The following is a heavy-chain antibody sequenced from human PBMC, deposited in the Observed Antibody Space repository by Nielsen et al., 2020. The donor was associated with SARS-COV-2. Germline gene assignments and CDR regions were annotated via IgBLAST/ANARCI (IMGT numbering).Heavy chain of an antibody. D-gene: IGHD6-19*01. Sequence: KFQGRVTMTRDTSANTAYMELSSLSSEDTAVYYCARITPNSGWDYWGQGTLVTVSS. J-gene: IGHJ4*02. V-gene: IGHV1-3*01. CDR3: ARITPNSGWDY.